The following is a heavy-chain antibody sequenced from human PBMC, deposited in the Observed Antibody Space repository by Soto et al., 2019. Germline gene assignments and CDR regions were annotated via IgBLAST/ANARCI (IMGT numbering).Heavy chain of an antibody. Sequence: QVQLVQSGAAVKKPGSSVKVSCKASGGTFSSYAISWVRQAPGQGLEWMGGIIPIFGTANYAQKFQGRVTITADESTSTAYMELSRLRSEDTAVYYCASPIRGGYSYEGGMDVWGQGTTVTVSS. CDR3: ASPIRGGYSYEGGMDV. V-gene: IGHV1-69*12. CDR2: IIPIFGTA. D-gene: IGHD5-18*01. CDR1: GGTFSSYA. J-gene: IGHJ6*02.